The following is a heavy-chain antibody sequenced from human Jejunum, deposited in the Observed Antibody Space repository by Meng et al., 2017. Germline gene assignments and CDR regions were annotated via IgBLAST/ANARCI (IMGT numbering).Heavy chain of an antibody. CDR1: GFTFSSYE. V-gene: IGHV3-48*03. CDR3: ARVYGGNSGALY. Sequence: GGSLRLSCAASGFTFSSYEMNWVRQAPGKGLEWVSYISSSGSTIYYADSVKGRFTISRDNDKNSLHLQMNSLRAEDTAVYYCARVYGGNSGALYWGQGTLVTGSS. J-gene: IGHJ4*02. D-gene: IGHD4-23*01. CDR2: ISSSGSTI.